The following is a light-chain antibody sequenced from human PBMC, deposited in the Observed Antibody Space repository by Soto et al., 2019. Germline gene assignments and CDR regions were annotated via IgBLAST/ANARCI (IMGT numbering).Light chain of an antibody. CDR1: QSISDT. V-gene: IGKV3D-15*01. CDR3: QQYNNWPPIT. CDR2: DAS. J-gene: IGKJ5*01. Sequence: EIVMTQSPATLSVSPGGRATLSCSASQSISDTLAWYQQKPGQAPRLLIYDASNRATGIPARFSGSGSGTEFTLTISSLQSEDFAVYYCQQYNNWPPITFGQGTRLEIK.